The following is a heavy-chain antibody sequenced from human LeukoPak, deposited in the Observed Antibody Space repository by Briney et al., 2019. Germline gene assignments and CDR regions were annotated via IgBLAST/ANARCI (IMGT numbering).Heavy chain of an antibody. CDR3: ARGVRGYSGYPSDY. CDR2: ISSSSSYI. CDR1: GFTFSSYS. V-gene: IGHV3-21*04. D-gene: IGHD5-12*01. Sequence: GGSLRLSCAASGFTFSSYSMNWVRQAPGKGLEWVSSISSSSSYIYYADSVKGRFTISRDNAKNSLYLQMNSLRAEDTALYYCARGVRGYSGYPSDYWGQGTLVTVSS. J-gene: IGHJ4*02.